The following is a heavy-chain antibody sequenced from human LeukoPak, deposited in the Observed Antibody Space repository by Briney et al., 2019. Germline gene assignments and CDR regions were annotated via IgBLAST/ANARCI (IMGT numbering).Heavy chain of an antibody. CDR2: IYHSGST. Sequence: SETLSLTCAVSGYSISSGYYWGWIRQPPGKGLDWIGSIYHSGSTYYNPSLKSRVTISVDTSKNQFSLKLSSVTAADTAVYYCAREEYSSSLFYFDYWGQGTLVTVSS. J-gene: IGHJ4*02. CDR1: GYSISSGYY. D-gene: IGHD6-6*01. CDR3: AREEYSSSLFYFDY. V-gene: IGHV4-38-2*02.